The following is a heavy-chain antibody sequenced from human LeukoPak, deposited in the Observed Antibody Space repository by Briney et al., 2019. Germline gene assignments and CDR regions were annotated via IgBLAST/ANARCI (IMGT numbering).Heavy chain of an antibody. V-gene: IGHV1-2*04. CDR1: GYTFTGYY. CDR3: ARGTEYQLRLGFDS. J-gene: IGHJ4*02. D-gene: IGHD2-2*01. CDR2: INPNSGGT. Sequence: GASVKVSCKASGYTFTGYYMHWVRQAPGQGLEWMGWINPNSGGTNYAQKFQGWVTMTRDTSISTAYMELSRLRSDDTAVYYCARGTEYQLRLGFDSWGQGTLVTVSS.